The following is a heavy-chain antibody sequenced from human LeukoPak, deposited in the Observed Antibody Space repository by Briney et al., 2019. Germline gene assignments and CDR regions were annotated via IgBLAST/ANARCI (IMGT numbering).Heavy chain of an antibody. Sequence: ASVKVSCKASGYSFTRYKMHWVRQAPGQGLDWMGIINPSDGWTSYAQNFQGRVTMTRDTSTSTVYMELSSLRSEDTAVYYCARDSSNWSTDVWGQGTTVTVAS. CDR3: ARDSSNWSTDV. J-gene: IGHJ6*02. V-gene: IGHV1-46*01. CDR2: INPSDGWT. CDR1: GYSFTRYK. D-gene: IGHD6-13*01.